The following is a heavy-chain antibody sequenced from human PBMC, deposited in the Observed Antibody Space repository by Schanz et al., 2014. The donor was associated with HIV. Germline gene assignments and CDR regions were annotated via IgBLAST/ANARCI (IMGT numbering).Heavy chain of an antibody. V-gene: IGHV4-59*01. CDR3: ARGQFGELFYGMDV. CDR2: THYRGST. CDR1: GDSISSSY. D-gene: IGHD3-10*01. Sequence: QVQLRESGPGLVKPSETLSLTCTVSGDSISSSYWIWIRQPPGKGLEWIGYTHYRGSTNYNPSLKSRGSTSVDTSKNQFSLKLSSVTAADTAVYYCARGQFGELFYGMDVWGRGTLVTVSS. J-gene: IGHJ6*02.